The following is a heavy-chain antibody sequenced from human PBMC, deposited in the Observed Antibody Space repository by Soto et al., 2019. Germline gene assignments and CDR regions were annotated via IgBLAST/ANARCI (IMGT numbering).Heavy chain of an antibody. D-gene: IGHD3-10*01. V-gene: IGHV1-69*08. Sequence: QVQLVQSGAEVKKPGSSVKVSCTASGGTFSSYTISWVRQAPGQGLEWMGRIIPILGIANYAQKFQGRVTITADKSTSTAYMELSSLRSEDTAVYYCARDGMVRGGLDYWGQGTLVTVSS. CDR1: GGTFSSYT. J-gene: IGHJ4*02. CDR3: ARDGMVRGGLDY. CDR2: IIPILGIA.